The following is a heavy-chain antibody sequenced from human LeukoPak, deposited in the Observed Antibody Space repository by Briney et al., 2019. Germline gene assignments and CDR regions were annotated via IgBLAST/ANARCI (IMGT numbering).Heavy chain of an antibody. V-gene: IGHV1-2*02. CDR3: ARVSRFQRNIPSVGSELGF. Sequence: GASVRISCKASGYSFTGFHVHWVRQAPGQGLEWVGWIDPNSGDTEFAQKFRGRVTMTRDTSIRTAYMDLSRLRSDDTAVYYCARVSRFQRNIPSVGSELGFWGQGTLVSVSS. D-gene: IGHD3-10*01. CDR2: IDPNSGDT. CDR1: GYSFTGFH. J-gene: IGHJ4*02.